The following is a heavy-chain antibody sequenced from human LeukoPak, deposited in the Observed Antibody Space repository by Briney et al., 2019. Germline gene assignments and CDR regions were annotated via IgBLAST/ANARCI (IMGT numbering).Heavy chain of an antibody. Sequence: ASVKVSCKASGYTFTGYYMHWVRQAPGQGLEWMGWINPNSGGTNYAQKFQGRVTMTRDTSISTAYMELSRLRSDDTAVYYCARTYYESSGYWPNPSEYFQHWGQGTLVTISS. V-gene: IGHV1-2*02. J-gene: IGHJ1*01. CDR1: GYTFTGYY. CDR3: ARTYYESSGYWPNPSEYFQH. D-gene: IGHD3-22*01. CDR2: INPNSGGT.